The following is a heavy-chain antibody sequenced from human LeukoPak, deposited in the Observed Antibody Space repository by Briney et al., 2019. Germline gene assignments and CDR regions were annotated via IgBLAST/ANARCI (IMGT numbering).Heavy chain of an antibody. J-gene: IGHJ4*02. CDR1: GGTFSSYA. V-gene: IGHV1-69*13. CDR3: ARETYSNILTGTDY. CDR2: IIPIFGTA. Sequence: GASVKVSCKASGGTFSSYAISWVRQAPGQGLEWMGGIIPIFGTANYAQKFQGSVTITADESTSTAYMELSSLRSEDTAVYYCARETYSNILTGTDYWGPGTLVTVSS. D-gene: IGHD3-9*01.